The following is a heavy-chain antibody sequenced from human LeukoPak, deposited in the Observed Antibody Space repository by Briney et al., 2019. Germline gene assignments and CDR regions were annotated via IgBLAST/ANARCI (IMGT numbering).Heavy chain of an antibody. D-gene: IGHD6-19*01. CDR1: GFTFTTYT. J-gene: IGHJ5*02. CDR3: ARGAPIRVAVAATFDP. CDR2: INAANGNT. Sequence: ASVKVSCKTSGFTFTTYTMHWVRQAPGQRLEWMGWINAANGNTQYSQKFQGRVTITRDTSASTAYMELNSLRSEDTAVYYCARGAPIRVAVAATFDPWGQGTLVTVP. V-gene: IGHV1-3*01.